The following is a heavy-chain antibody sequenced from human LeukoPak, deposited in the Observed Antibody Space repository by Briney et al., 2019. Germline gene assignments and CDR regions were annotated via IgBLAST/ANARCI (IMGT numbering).Heavy chain of an antibody. J-gene: IGHJ2*01. CDR1: GGSISSGNYF. V-gene: IGHV4-61*02. CDR2: IYKDGIT. CDR3: ARDSVKDTSGFYWYFDL. Sequence: SETLSLTCTVSGGSISSGNYFWTWIRQPAGKGLEWLGRIYKDGITNYNPSLKSRVTISIDTSKNEFSLKVTSVTAADTAVYFCARDSVKDTSGFYWYFDLWGRGTLVTVSS. D-gene: IGHD3-22*01.